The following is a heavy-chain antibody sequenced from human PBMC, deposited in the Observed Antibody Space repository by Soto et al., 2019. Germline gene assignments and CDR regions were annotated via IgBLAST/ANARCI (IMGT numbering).Heavy chain of an antibody. Sequence: TLSLTCTVSGGSISSGGYYWSWIRQHPGKGLEWIGYIYYSGSTYYNPSLKSRVTISVDTSKNQFSLKLSSVTAADTAVYYCARVRSARSLDYWGQGTQVTVSS. CDR3: ARVRSARSLDY. CDR1: GGSISSGGYY. CDR2: IYYSGST. V-gene: IGHV4-31*03. J-gene: IGHJ4*02. D-gene: IGHD2-15*01.